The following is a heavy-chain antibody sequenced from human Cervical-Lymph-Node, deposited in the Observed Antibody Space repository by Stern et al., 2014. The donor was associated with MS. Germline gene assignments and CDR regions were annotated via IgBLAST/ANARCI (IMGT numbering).Heavy chain of an antibody. V-gene: IGHV3-21*01. CDR2: ISSSSSYI. CDR1: GFTFSSYS. J-gene: IGHJ4*02. CDR3: ARSGQWLAFDY. Sequence: EVQLVESGGGLVKPGGSLRLSCAASGFTFSSYSMNWVRQAPGQGLEWVSSISSSSSYIYYADSVKGRFTISRDNAKNSLYLQMNSLRAEDTAVYYCARSGQWLAFDYWGQGTLVTVSS. D-gene: IGHD6-19*01.